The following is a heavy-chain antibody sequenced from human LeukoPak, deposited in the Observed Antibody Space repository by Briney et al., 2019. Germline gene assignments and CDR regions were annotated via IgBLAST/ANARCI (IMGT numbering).Heavy chain of an antibody. V-gene: IGHV4-4*07. D-gene: IGHD1-14*01. CDR1: GGSFSNYY. CDR2: IYTSGST. J-gene: IGHJ6*02. Sequence: SETLSLTCTVSGGSFSNYYWSWIRQPAGKGLEWIGRIYTSGSTNYNPSVKSRVTMSADTSNNQFSLKLTSVTAADTAVYYCARQPPQYYGMDVWGQGTTVTVSS. CDR3: ARQPPQYYGMDV.